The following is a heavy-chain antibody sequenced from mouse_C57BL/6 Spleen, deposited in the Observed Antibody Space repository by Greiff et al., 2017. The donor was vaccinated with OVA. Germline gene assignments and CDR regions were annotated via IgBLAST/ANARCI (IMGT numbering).Heavy chain of an antibody. CDR2: IWSDGST. D-gene: IGHD1-1*01. V-gene: IGHV2-6-1*01. CDR3: ARQDYGSYYYAMDD. J-gene: IGHJ4*01. Sequence: VQRVESGPGLVAPSQSLSITCTVSGFSLTSYGVHWVRQPPGKGLEWLVVIWSDGSTTYNSALKSRLSISKDNSKSQVFLKMNSLQTDDTAMYYCARQDYGSYYYAMDDWGQGTSVTVSS. CDR1: GFSLTSYG.